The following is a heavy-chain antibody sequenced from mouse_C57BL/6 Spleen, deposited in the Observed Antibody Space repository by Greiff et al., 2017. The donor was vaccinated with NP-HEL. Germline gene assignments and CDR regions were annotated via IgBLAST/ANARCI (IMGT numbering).Heavy chain of an antibody. Sequence: EVMLVESGGGLVQSGRSLRLSCATSGFTFSDFYMEWVRQAPGKGLEWIAASRNKANDYTTEYSASVKGRFIVSRDTSQSILYLQMNALGAEDTAIYYWARDARLRGAGYAMDYWGQGTSVTVSS. V-gene: IGHV7-1*01. J-gene: IGHJ4*01. D-gene: IGHD2-4*01. CDR3: ARDARLRGAGYAMDY. CDR1: GFTFSDFY. CDR2: SRNKANDYTT.